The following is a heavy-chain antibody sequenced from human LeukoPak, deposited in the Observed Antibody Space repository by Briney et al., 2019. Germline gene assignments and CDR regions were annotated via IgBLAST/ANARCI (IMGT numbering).Heavy chain of an antibody. V-gene: IGHV4-61*02. CDR2: IYTSGST. D-gene: IGHD6-13*01. J-gene: IGHJ5*02. CDR3: ARERIACCHFWFDP. CDR1: GGSISSGSYY. Sequence: SQTLSLTCTVSGGSISSGSYYWSWIRQSAGKGLEWNGRIYTSGSTNDNPSLKSRVTISADTSKNQFSLKLSSVTAADKGVYHCARERIACCHFWFDPWGQGTMVTVSS.